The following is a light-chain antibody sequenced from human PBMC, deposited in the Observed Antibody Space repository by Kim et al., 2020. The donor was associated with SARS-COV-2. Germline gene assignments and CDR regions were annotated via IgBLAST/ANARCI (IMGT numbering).Light chain of an antibody. V-gene: IGLV1-40*01. Sequence: VTISCTGSSSNIGAGYDVHWYQQLPGTAPKLLIYGNSNRPSGVPDRFSGSKSGTSASLAITGLQAEDEADYYCQSYDSSLSGSTVFGGGTQLTVL. CDR1: SSNIGAGYD. J-gene: IGLJ3*02. CDR2: GNS. CDR3: QSYDSSLSGSTV.